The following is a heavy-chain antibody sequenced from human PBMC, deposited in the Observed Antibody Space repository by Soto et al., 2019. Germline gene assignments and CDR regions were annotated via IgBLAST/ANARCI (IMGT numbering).Heavy chain of an antibody. J-gene: IGHJ4*02. CDR2: ISYDESDK. D-gene: IGHD6-19*01. Sequence: PGGSLRLSCAASGFTFRSYAMHWVRQAPGKGLEWVAVISYDESDKYYVDSLKGRFTISRDNSKNTLYLQMNSLRGEDTAVYYCARDLSVAGPDYWGQGTLVTVSS. CDR1: GFTFRSYA. V-gene: IGHV3-30*03. CDR3: ARDLSVAGPDY.